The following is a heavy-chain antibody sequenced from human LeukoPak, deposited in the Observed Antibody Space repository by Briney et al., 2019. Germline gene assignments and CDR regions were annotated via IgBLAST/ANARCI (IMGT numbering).Heavy chain of an antibody. V-gene: IGHV3-48*03. CDR2: ISSSGSTI. D-gene: IGHD3-10*01. Sequence: GGSLRLSCAASGFTFSSYEMNWVRQAPGKGLEWVSYISSSGSTIYYADSVKGRFTISRDNSKNTLYLQMNSLRAEDTAVYYCARRAYGSGSYPHWGQGTLVTVSS. J-gene: IGHJ4*02. CDR3: ARRAYGSGSYPH. CDR1: GFTFSSYE.